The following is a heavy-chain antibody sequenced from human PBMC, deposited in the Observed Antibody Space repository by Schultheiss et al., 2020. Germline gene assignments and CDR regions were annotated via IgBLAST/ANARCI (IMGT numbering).Heavy chain of an antibody. CDR2: INPSGGST. D-gene: IGHD3-10*01. CDR1: GSTFTSYY. J-gene: IGHJ5*02. V-gene: IGHV1-46*01. CDR3: ARVLTMVRGNWRWFDP. Sequence: ASVKVSCKASGSTFTSYYMHWVRQAPGQGLEWMGIINPSGGSTSYAQKFQGRVTMTRDTSTSTVYMELRSLRSDDTAVYYCARVLTMVRGNWRWFDPWGQGTLVTVSS.